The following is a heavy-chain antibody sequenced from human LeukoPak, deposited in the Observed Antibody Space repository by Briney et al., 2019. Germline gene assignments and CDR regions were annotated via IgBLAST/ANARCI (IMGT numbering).Heavy chain of an antibody. CDR1: GFTFSSYA. CDR3: ARDRELAALDP. D-gene: IGHD1-26*01. V-gene: IGHV3-30-3*01. CDR2: ISYDGSNK. J-gene: IGHJ5*02. Sequence: GRSLRLSCAASGFTFSSYAMHWVRQAPGKGLEWVAVISYDGSNKYYADSVKGRFTISRDNSKNTLYLQMNSLRAEDTAVYYCARDRELAALDPWGQGTLVIVSS.